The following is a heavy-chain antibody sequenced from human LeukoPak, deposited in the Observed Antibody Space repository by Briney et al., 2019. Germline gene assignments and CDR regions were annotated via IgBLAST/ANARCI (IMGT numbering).Heavy chain of an antibody. CDR2: IYFSGST. D-gene: IGHD3-3*01. Sequence: SETLSLTCTVSGASITNYYWSWIRQSPGKGLEWIGYIYFSGSTSYNPSLKSRVTISVDRSKNQFSLKLSSVAAADTAVYYCARSYDTNFDYWGQGTLVTVSS. V-gene: IGHV4-59*01. J-gene: IGHJ4*02. CDR1: GASITNYY. CDR3: ARSYDTNFDY.